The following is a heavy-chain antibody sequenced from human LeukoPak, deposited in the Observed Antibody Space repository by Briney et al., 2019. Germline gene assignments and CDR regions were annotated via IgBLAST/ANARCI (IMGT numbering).Heavy chain of an antibody. J-gene: IGHJ4*02. Sequence: KSSETLSLTCAVSGGSISSGGYSWSWIRQPPGKGLEWIGYIYHSGSTYYNPSLKSRVTISVDRSKNQFSLKLSSVTAADTAVYYCARFTVTTDYFDYWGQGTLVTASS. CDR2: IYHSGST. CDR1: GGSISSGGYS. D-gene: IGHD4-17*01. V-gene: IGHV4-30-2*01. CDR3: ARFTVTTDYFDY.